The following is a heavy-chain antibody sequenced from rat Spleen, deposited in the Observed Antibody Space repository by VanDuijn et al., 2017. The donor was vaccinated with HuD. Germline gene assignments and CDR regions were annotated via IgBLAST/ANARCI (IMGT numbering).Heavy chain of an antibody. J-gene: IGHJ3*01. V-gene: IGHV5-7*01. CDR2: ISYDGISA. D-gene: IGHD5-1*01. Sequence: EVQLVESGGGLVQPGRSLKLSCAASGFTFSNYDMAWVRQAPKKGLEWVAIISYDGISANYRDSVKGRFTISRDNAKSTLYLQMDSLRSEDTATYYCARPNLGARWFAYWGQGTLVTVSS. CDR1: GFTFSNYD. CDR3: ARPNLGARWFAY.